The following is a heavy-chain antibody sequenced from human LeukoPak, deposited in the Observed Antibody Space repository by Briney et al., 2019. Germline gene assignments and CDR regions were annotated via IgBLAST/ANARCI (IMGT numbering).Heavy chain of an antibody. J-gene: IGHJ4*02. CDR3: AKDITMIVVVQEEPFDY. CDR2: VTDSGTGT. V-gene: IGHV3-23*01. D-gene: IGHD3-22*01. CDR1: GFTFSSYA. Sequence: GGSLRLSCAASGFTFSSYALSWVRQAPGKGLEWVSGVTDSGTGTYYADSVKGRFTISRDNSKNTVYLQMSSLRAEDTAVYYCAKDITMIVVVQEEPFDYWGQGTLVTVSS.